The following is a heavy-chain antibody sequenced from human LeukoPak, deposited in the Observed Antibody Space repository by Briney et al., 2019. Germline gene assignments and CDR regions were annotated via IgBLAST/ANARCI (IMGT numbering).Heavy chain of an antibody. CDR1: GGSISSYY. J-gene: IGHJ3*02. CDR3: ARDEYSYGLSAFDI. CDR2: IYYSGST. Sequence: SETLSLTCTVSGGSISSYYWSWIRQPPGKGLEWIGYIYYSGSTNYNPSLKSRVTISVDTSKNQFSLRLSSVTAADTAVYYCARDEYSYGLSAFDIWGQGTMVTVSP. D-gene: IGHD5-18*01. V-gene: IGHV4-59*01.